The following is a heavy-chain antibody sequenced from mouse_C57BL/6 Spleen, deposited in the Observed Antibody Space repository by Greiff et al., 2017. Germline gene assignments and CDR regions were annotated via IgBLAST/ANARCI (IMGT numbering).Heavy chain of an antibody. J-gene: IGHJ3*01. Sequence: VQLQQPGAELVRPGSSVKLSCKASGYTFTSYWMHWVKQRPIQGLEWIGNIDPSDSETHYNQKFKDKATLTVDKSSSTAYMELRSLTSEDSAVYYCARYYDYDGAWFAYWGQGTLVTVSA. V-gene: IGHV1-52*01. CDR1: GYTFTSYW. CDR3: ARYYDYDGAWFAY. CDR2: IDPSDSET. D-gene: IGHD2-4*01.